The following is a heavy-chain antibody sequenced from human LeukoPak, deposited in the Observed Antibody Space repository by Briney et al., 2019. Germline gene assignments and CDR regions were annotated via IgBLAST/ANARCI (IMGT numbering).Heavy chain of an antibody. CDR1: GGSFSGYY. CDR3: AGGRGYSSSWWRGGVYYYYMDV. Sequence: SSETLSLTCAVYGGSFSGYYWSWIRQPPGKGLEWIGEINHSGSTNYNPSLKSRVTISVDTSKNQFSLKLSSVTAADTAVYYCAGGRGYSSSWWRGGVYYYYMDVWGKGTTVTVSS. D-gene: IGHD6-13*01. V-gene: IGHV4-34*01. CDR2: INHSGST. J-gene: IGHJ6*03.